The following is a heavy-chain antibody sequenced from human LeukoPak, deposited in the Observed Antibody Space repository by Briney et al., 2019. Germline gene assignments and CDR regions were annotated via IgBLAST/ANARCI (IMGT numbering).Heavy chain of an antibody. Sequence: GASVKVSCKASGYTFTSYDINWVRQATGQGLEWMGWMNPNSGNTGYAQKFQGRVTMTRNTSISTAYMELSSLRSGDTAMYYCARGGIAAAGPFDYWGQGTLVTVSS. CDR1: GYTFTSYD. J-gene: IGHJ4*02. CDR3: ARGGIAAAGPFDY. CDR2: MNPNSGNT. V-gene: IGHV1-8*01. D-gene: IGHD6-13*01.